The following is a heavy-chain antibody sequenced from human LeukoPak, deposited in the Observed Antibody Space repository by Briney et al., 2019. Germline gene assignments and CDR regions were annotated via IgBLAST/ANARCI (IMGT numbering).Heavy chain of an antibody. J-gene: IGHJ6*02. CDR1: EYTFSDYF. CDR3: AKDGGYCTSANCFDYYYGLDV. CDR2: INPNSGAT. D-gene: IGHD2-2*01. Sequence: ASVKVSCKASEYTFSDYFIHWMRRAPGQGIEWMGRINPNSGATDFAQKFQGRVTLTSDTSVSTAYMEVSGLTSDDTAVYYCAKDGGYCTSANCFDYYYGLDVWGQGTTVIVSS. V-gene: IGHV1-2*06.